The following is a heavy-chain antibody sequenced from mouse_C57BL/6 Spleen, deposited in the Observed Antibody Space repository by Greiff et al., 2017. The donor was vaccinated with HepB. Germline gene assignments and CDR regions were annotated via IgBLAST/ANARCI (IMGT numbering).Heavy chain of an antibody. V-gene: IGHV1-55*01. CDR2: IYPGSGST. Sequence: QVQLKQPGAELVKPGASVKMSCKASGYTFTSYWITWVKQRPGQGLEWIGDIYPGSGSTNYNEKFKSKATLTVDTSSSTAYMQLSSLTSEDSAVYYCARGDLYYGSGGYWGQGTTLTVSS. CDR1: GYTFTSYW. CDR3: ARGDLYYGSGGY. J-gene: IGHJ2*01. D-gene: IGHD1-1*01.